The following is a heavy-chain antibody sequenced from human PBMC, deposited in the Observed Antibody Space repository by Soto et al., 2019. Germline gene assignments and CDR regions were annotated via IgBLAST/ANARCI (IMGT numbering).Heavy chain of an antibody. J-gene: IGHJ5*02. V-gene: IGHV1-8*01. CDR3: ARMATSGTVNWFDP. CDR2: MNPNSGNG. CDR1: GYAFSNND. Sequence: QVQLVQSGAEVKKPGASVKVSCQASGYAFSNNDISWVRQGTGQGLEWMGWMNPNSGNGGYAQKFQGRVTMTRDTSTSTAYMERSSLTSDDTAIYYCARMATSGTVNWFDPWGQGTLVTVSS.